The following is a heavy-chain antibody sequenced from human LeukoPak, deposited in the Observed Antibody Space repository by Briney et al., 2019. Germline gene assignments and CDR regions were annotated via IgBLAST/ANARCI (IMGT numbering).Heavy chain of an antibody. CDR2: INHDGSEK. Sequence: GGSLGLSCAASAFTFSRYWMSWVRQAPGKGLEWVANINHDGSEKHYVDSVKGRFTISRDNAKNSLNLQMNSLSAEDTAVYYCVREEGIDGSGYYYVLGYWGQGTLVTVSS. D-gene: IGHD3-22*01. CDR1: AFTFSRYW. V-gene: IGHV3-7*01. CDR3: VREEGIDGSGYYYVLGY. J-gene: IGHJ4*02.